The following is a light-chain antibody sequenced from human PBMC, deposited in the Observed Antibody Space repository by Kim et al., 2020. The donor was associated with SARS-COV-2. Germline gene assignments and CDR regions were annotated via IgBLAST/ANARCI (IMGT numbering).Light chain of an antibody. CDR3: QTWGTGIPWV. CDR1: SGHSSYA. J-gene: IGLJ3*02. V-gene: IGLV4-69*01. CDR2: LNSDGSH. Sequence: QLVLTQSPSASASLGAWVKLTCTLSSGHSSYAIAWHQQQPEKGPRYLMKLNSDGSHSKGDGIPDRFSGSSSGAERYLTISSLQSEDEADYYCQTWGTGIPWVFGGGTKVTVL.